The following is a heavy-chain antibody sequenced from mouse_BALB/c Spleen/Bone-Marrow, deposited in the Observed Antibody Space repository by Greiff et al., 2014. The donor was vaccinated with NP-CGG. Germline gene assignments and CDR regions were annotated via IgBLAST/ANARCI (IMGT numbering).Heavy chain of an antibody. D-gene: IGHD4-1*01. Sequence: VQLQQSGAELVKPGASVKLSCKASGYTFTSYFLYWVKQRPGQGLEWIGEINPSSGGTNFNEKFKSKATLTIDKSSSTVYMQLSSLTYEDSAVYYCTRTGPGFAYWGQGTLVTVSA. J-gene: IGHJ3*01. CDR1: GYTFTSYF. CDR3: TRTGPGFAY. V-gene: IGHV1S81*02. CDR2: INPSSGGT.